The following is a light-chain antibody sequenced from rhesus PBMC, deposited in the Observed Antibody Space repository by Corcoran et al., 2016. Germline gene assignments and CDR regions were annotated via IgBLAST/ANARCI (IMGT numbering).Light chain of an antibody. V-gene: IGKV1-22*01. CDR3: LQYSSSPCT. J-gene: IGKJ3*01. CDR2: KAS. Sequence: DIQMTQSPSSLSASVGDTVTITCRASQSISSWLAWYQQKPGKAPKLLIYKASSLQSGVPSRLSGSGSGTDFTLAISSLQPEDFATYYCLQYSSSPCTFGPGTKLDIK. CDR1: QSISSW.